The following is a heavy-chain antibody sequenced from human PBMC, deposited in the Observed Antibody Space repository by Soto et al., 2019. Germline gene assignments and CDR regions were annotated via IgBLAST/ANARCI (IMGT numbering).Heavy chain of an antibody. CDR1: GFTVSSNY. Sequence: PGGSLRLSCAASGFTVSSNYMSWVRQAPGKGLEWVSSIYTPGSTYYADSVKGRFTISRDNSKNTLYLQMNSLRAEDTAVYYCARGLVGSTTAFDFWGQGTLVTV. CDR2: IYTPGST. V-gene: IGHV3-53*01. D-gene: IGHD1-26*01. J-gene: IGHJ4*02. CDR3: ARGLVGSTTAFDF.